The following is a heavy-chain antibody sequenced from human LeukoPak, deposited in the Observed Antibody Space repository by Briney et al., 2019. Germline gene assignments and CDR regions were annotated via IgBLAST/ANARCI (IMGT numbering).Heavy chain of an antibody. CDR1: GFTFSSYG. J-gene: IGHJ3*02. Sequence: AGGSLRLSCAASGFTFSSYGMHWVRQAPGKGLEGVAVISYDGSNKYYADSVKGRFTISRDNSKNTLYLQMNSLRAEDTAVYYCANTYYFENAFDIWGQGTMVTVSS. CDR2: ISYDGSNK. CDR3: ANTYYFENAFDI. V-gene: IGHV3-30*18. D-gene: IGHD3-10*01.